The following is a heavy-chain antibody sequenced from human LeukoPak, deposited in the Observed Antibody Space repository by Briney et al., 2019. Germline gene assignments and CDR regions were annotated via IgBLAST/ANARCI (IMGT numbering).Heavy chain of an antibody. D-gene: IGHD6-6*01. CDR1: GFTFSSYA. CDR2: ISSSSSTI. CDR3: ARDAAEYVGGLDV. Sequence: GGSLRLSCAASGFTFSSYAMNRVRQAPGKGLEWVSYISSSSSTIYYADSVKGRFTISRDNAKNSLYLQMNSLRAEDTAVYYCARDAAEYVGGLDVWGKGTTVTVSS. J-gene: IGHJ6*04. V-gene: IGHV3-48*04.